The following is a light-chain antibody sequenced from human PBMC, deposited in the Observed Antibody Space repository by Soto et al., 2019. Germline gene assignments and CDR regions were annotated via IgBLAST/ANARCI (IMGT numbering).Light chain of an antibody. CDR3: QHYGRSRT. CDR2: GAS. CDR1: QSVTNNY. V-gene: IGKV3-20*01. J-gene: IGKJ1*01. Sequence: EVVLTQSPGTLSLSPGERATLSCRASQSVTNNYLAWYQQRPGLAPRLLIYGASSRATGIQGRFSGSGSGTVFTLTIGRLEPEDFAVYYCQHYGRSRTFGQGTKVDIK.